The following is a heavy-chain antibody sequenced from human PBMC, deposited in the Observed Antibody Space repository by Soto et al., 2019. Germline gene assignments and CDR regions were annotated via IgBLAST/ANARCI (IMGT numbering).Heavy chain of an antibody. CDR1: VGSISSGGYS. Sequence: PSETLSLTCAVSVGSISSGGYSLSWIRQPPGKGLEWIGYIYHSWSTYYNPSLKSRGTISVDRSKNQFSLKLSSVTAADTAVYYCARGPTYRPRREYYLDYWGQGTMVTVSS. D-gene: IGHD3-16*02. J-gene: IGHJ4*02. V-gene: IGHV4-30-2*01. CDR3: ARGPTYRPRREYYLDY. CDR2: IYHSWST.